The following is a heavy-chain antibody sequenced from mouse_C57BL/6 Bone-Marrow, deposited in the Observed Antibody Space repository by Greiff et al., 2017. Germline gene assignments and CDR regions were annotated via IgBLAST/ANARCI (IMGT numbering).Heavy chain of an antibody. D-gene: IGHD2-3*01. V-gene: IGHV1-81*01. Sequence: QVQLQQSGAELARPGASVKLSCKASGYTFTSYGISWVKQRTGQGLAWIGEIYPRSGNTYYNEKFKGKATLTADKSSSTAYMELRSLTSEDSAVYFCASPYDGYSNLPYYYAMDDWGQGTSVTVSS. CDR1: GYTFTSYG. CDR3: ASPYDGYSNLPYYYAMDD. CDR2: IYPRSGNT. J-gene: IGHJ4*01.